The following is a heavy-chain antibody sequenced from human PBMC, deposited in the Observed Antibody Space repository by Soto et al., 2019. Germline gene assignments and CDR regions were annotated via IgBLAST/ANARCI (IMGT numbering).Heavy chain of an antibody. CDR3: ARAFVYQGSDSRGYSFDAFDF. CDR1: GYTFTSSG. J-gene: IGHJ3*01. CDR2: ISAHTGSS. V-gene: IGHV1-18*01. D-gene: IGHD3-22*01. Sequence: QAQLVQSGAEVKKPGASVKVSCKASGYTFTSSGMSWVRQAPGQGLEWMGWISAHTGSSEYAQRFQGRVTMTTDRSTSTAYMELRSLRSDDTAVYYCARAFVYQGSDSRGYSFDAFDFWGPGTLVTVSS.